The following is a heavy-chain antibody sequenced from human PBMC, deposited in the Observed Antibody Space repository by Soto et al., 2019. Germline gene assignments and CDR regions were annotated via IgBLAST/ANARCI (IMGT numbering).Heavy chain of an antibody. D-gene: IGHD2-2*01. V-gene: IGHV1-69*11. CDR1: GGTFSSYA. Sequence: QVQLVQSGAEVNRPGSSVKVSCKASGGTFSSYAISWVRQAPGQGLEWMGGIIPILGTPNYAPKFQGRVTITADESTSTAYMERSSLRSEDTAVYYCARHVPAAGYYYVMDVWGQGTTVTVSS. CDR3: ARHVPAAGYYYVMDV. J-gene: IGHJ6*02. CDR2: IIPILGTP.